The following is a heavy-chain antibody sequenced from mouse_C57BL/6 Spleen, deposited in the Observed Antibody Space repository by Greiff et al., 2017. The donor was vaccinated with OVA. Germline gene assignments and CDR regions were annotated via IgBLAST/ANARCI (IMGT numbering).Heavy chain of an antibody. D-gene: IGHD2-3*01. V-gene: IGHV1-72*01. CDR1: GYTFTSYW. J-gene: IGHJ3*01. Sequence: QVQLQQPGAELVKPGASVKLSCKASGYTFTSYWMHWVKQRPGRGLEWIGRIDPNSGGTKYNEKLKSKATLTVDKPSSKAYMQLSSLTSEDSAVYYCARLIDVYYAAWFAYWGPGTLVTVSA. CDR2: IDPNSGGT. CDR3: ARLIDVYYAAWFAY.